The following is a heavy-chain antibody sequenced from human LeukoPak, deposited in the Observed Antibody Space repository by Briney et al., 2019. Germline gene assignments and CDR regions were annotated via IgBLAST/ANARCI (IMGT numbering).Heavy chain of an antibody. D-gene: IGHD6-6*01. Sequence: SQTPSLTCTVSGGSISSGGYFWTWIRQQPGKGLEWIGYIYYSGSTYYNPSLKSRLTISVDTSKNQFSLKLSSVTAADTAVYYCARAPYSSSSVDYWGQGTLVTVSS. V-gene: IGHV4-31*03. J-gene: IGHJ4*02. CDR1: GGSISSGGYF. CDR2: IYYSGST. CDR3: ARAPYSSSSVDY.